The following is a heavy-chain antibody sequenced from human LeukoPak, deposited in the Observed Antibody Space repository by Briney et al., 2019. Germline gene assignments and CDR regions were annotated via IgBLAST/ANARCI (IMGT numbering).Heavy chain of an antibody. V-gene: IGHV3-30*18. CDR2: ISYDGSNK. J-gene: IGHJ1*01. CDR1: GFTFSSYG. Sequence: PGRSLRLSCAASGFTFSSYGMHWVRQAPGKGLEWVAVISYDGSNKYYADSVKGRFTISRDNSKNTLYLQVNSLRAEDTAVYYCAKHQLNKAYFQDWGQGTLVTVSS. D-gene: IGHD1-1*01. CDR3: AKHQLNKAYFQD.